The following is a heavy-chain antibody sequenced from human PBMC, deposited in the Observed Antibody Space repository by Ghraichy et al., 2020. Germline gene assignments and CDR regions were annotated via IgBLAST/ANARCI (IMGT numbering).Heavy chain of an antibody. V-gene: IGHV4-4*09. D-gene: IGHD4-17*01. Sequence: SETLSLTCTVSGGSISSYYWSWIRQPPGKGLEWIGYIYTSGSTNYNPSLKSRVTISVDTSKNQFSLKLSSVTAADTAVYYCARLSTVTHPYWYFDLWGRGTLVTVSS. CDR2: IYTSGST. CDR3: ARLSTVTHPYWYFDL. CDR1: GGSISSYY. J-gene: IGHJ2*01.